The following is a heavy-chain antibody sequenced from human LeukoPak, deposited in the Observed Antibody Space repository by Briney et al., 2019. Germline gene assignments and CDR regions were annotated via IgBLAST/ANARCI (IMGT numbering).Heavy chain of an antibody. J-gene: IGHJ4*02. CDR2: IWYDGSNK. CDR3: AKAHYYDSSGSIDY. Sequence: GGSLRLSCAASGFTFSSYGMHWVRQAPGKGVEWVAVIWYDGSNKYYADSVKGRFTISRDNSKNTLYLQMNSLRAEDTAVYYCAKAHYYDSSGSIDYWGQGTLVTVSS. CDR1: GFTFSSYG. V-gene: IGHV3-33*06. D-gene: IGHD3-22*01.